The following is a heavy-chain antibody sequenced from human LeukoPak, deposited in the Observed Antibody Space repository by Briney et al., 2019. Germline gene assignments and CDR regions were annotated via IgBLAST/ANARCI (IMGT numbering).Heavy chain of an antibody. CDR3: ARDPSFSGYFDY. V-gene: IGHV4-59*01. CDR2: IYYSGST. CDR1: GGSISSYY. J-gene: IGHJ4*02. D-gene: IGHD6-25*01. Sequence: PSETLSLTCTVSGGSISSYYWSWIRQPPGKGLEWIGYIYYSGSTNYNPSLKSRVTISVDTSKNQFSLKLSSVTAADTAVYYCARDPSFSGYFDYWGQGTLVAVSS.